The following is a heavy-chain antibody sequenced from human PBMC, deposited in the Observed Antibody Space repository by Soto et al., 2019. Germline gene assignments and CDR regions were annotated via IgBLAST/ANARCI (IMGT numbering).Heavy chain of an antibody. V-gene: IGHV1-18*01. CDR3: ARARDPYYYEPIWFAP. Sequence: QVQLVQSGAEVKKPGASVKVSCKASGYTFTSYGISWVRQAPGQGLEWMGWISAYNGNTNNAQKLQGRVTMTTDTTTSTAYKELRSLRSDDTAVYYCARARDPYYYEPIWFAPWGQGTLVTVSS. D-gene: IGHD3-22*01. CDR2: ISAYNGNT. J-gene: IGHJ5*02. CDR1: GYTFTSYG.